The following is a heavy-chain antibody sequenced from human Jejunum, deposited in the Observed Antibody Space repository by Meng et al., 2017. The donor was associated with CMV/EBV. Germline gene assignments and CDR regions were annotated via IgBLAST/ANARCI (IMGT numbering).Heavy chain of an antibody. CDR1: GGSLSSRNW. Sequence: VQLQEPGPGLGKPPGTRSLTCAVSGGSLSSRNWWSWVRQPPGKGLEWIGEIYHSGSTNYNPSLKSRVTISVDESKNQFSLRLSSVTAADTAVYYCARVGAYCGGDCYHPRWGQGTLVTVSS. V-gene: IGHV4-4*03. J-gene: IGHJ4*02. D-gene: IGHD2-21*02. CDR3: ARVGAYCGGDCYHPR. CDR2: IYHSGST.